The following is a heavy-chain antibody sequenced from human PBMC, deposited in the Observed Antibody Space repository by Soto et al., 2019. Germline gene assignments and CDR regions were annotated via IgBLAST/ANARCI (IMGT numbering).Heavy chain of an antibody. J-gene: IGHJ4*02. D-gene: IGHD6-19*01. CDR1: GFTFSSYS. V-gene: IGHV3-48*01. CDR3: ARAAPQITRSIAVAGTCDY. Sequence: GGSLRLSCAASGFTFSSYSMNWVRQAPGKGLEWVSYICSSSSTIYYADSLKGRFTISRDNAKNSLYLQMNSLRAEDTAVYYFARAAPQITRSIAVAGTCDYWGQGTLVTGLL. CDR2: ICSSSSTI.